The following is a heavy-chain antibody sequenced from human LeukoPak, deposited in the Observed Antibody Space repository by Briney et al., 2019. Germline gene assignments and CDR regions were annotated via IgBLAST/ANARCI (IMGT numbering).Heavy chain of an antibody. CDR3: ATFGAIAAAGFDY. D-gene: IGHD6-13*01. V-gene: IGHV3-21*01. CDR2: ISSSSSYK. J-gene: IGHJ4*02. Sequence: KPGGSLRLSCAASGFTFNSNSMNWVRQAPGKGLEWVSYISSSSSYKYYADSVKGRFTISRDHAKNSLYLQMNSLRAEDTAVYYCATFGAIAAAGFDYWGQGTLVTVSS. CDR1: GFTFNSNS.